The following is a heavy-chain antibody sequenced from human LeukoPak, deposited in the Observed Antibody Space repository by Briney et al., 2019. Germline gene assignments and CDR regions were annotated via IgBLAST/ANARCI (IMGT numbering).Heavy chain of an antibody. Sequence: GEALKISCHASGYTFTTSWIGWVRQRPGTGLEWMAIIYPSDSDTRYNPPFQGQVTISADKYINIAHLSWTSLRASDSAIYYCAKPGYSEPFELWGKGTTVTVSS. J-gene: IGHJ3*01. CDR2: IYPSDSDT. CDR3: AKPGYSEPFEL. D-gene: IGHD5-12*01. CDR1: GYTFTTSW. V-gene: IGHV5-51*01.